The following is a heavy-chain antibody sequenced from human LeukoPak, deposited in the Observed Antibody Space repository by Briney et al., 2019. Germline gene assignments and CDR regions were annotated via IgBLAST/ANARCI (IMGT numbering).Heavy chain of an antibody. J-gene: IGHJ4*02. D-gene: IGHD3-22*01. V-gene: IGHV4-59*01. CDR1: GGSISSYY. CDR3: ARHRGRDYYDSSGYYSPIDY. CDR2: IYYSGST. Sequence: PSETLSLTCTVSGGSISSYYWSWIRQPPGKGLEWIGYIYYSGSTNYNPSLKSRVTISVDTSKNQFSLKLSSVTAADTAVYYCARHRGRDYYDSSGYYSPIDYWGQGTLVTVSS.